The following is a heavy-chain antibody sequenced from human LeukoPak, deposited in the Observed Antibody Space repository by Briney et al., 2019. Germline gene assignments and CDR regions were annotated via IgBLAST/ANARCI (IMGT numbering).Heavy chain of an antibody. CDR1: GYSFTSYW. CDR3: ARTSKYYDFWSGYYENDAFDI. D-gene: IGHD3-3*01. Sequence: GESLKISCKGSGYSFTSYWIGWVRQMPGKGLEWMGIIYPVDSDTRYSPSFQGQVTISADKSISTAYLQWSSLKASDTAMYYCARTSKYYDFWSGYYENDAFDIWGQGTMVTVSS. J-gene: IGHJ3*02. CDR2: IYPVDSDT. V-gene: IGHV5-51*01.